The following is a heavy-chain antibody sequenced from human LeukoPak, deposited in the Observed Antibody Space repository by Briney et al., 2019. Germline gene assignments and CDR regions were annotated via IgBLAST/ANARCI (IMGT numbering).Heavy chain of an antibody. CDR2: ISDSGANK. Sequence: PSGGSLRLSCAASGFTFSTYAMNWVRQAPGKGLEWVSLISDSGANKHYADSVKGRFTISRDNSKNTLSLQMNSLRAEDTAVYYCAKDVRVGGGGMDVWGQGTPVTVSS. V-gene: IGHV3-23*01. CDR1: GFTFSTYA. J-gene: IGHJ6*02. D-gene: IGHD1-26*01. CDR3: AKDVRVGGGGMDV.